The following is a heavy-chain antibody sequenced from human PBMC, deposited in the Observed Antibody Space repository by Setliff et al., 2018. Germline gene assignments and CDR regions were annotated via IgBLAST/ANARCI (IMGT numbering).Heavy chain of an antibody. V-gene: IGHV1-2*02. J-gene: IGHJ6*03. D-gene: IGHD3-9*01. CDR2: INPNSGGT. CDR1: GYTFTGYY. Sequence: ASVKVSCKASGYTFTGYYIHWVRQAPGQGLEWMGWINPNSGGTHCAQKFQGRVTMTRDTSISTVYMELSRLRSDDAAVYFCARDGDILTAYYIYYYYMDVWGKGTTVTV. CDR3: ARDGDILTAYYIYYYYMDV.